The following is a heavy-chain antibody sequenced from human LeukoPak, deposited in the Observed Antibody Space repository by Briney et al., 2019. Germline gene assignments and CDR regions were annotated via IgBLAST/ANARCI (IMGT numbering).Heavy chain of an antibody. CDR2: ISSNGGST. CDR3: VKAGHSSGWSYDY. J-gene: IGHJ4*02. CDR1: GFTFSSYA. Sequence: GGSLRLSCSASGFTFSSYAMHWVRQAPGKGLEYVSAISSNGGSTYYADSVKGRFTISRDNSKNTLYLQMSSLRAEDTAVYYCVKAGHSSGWSYDYGGQGTLVTVSS. D-gene: IGHD6-19*01. V-gene: IGHV3-64D*09.